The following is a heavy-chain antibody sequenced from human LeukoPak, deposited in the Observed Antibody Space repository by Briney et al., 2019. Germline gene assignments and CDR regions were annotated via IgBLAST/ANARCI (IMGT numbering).Heavy chain of an antibody. CDR3: AREMGEWLTRTFDY. CDR1: GYTFSSYA. D-gene: IGHD3-16*01. V-gene: IGHV7-4-1*02. J-gene: IGHJ4*02. Sequence: GASVKVSCKASGYTFSSYAINWVRQAPGQGLEWMGWINTNTGNPTYAQGFTGRFVFSLDTSVSTAYLQISSLEAEDTAVYYCAREMGEWLTRTFDYWGQGTLVTVSS. CDR2: INTNTGNP.